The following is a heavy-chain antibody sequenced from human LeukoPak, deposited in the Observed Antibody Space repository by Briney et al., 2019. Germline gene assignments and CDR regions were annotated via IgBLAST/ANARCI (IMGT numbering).Heavy chain of an antibody. J-gene: IGHJ6*03. CDR2: IYYSGST. V-gene: IGHV4-39*01. Sequence: SEILSLTCTVSGGSISSSSYYWGWIRQPPGKGLEWIGSIYYSGSTYYNPSLKSRVTISVDTSKNQFSLKLSSVTAADTAVYYCARHRNPYSSSWLRITYYYMDVWSKGTTVTISS. CDR3: ARHRNPYSSSWLRITYYYMDV. CDR1: GGSISSSSYY. D-gene: IGHD6-13*01.